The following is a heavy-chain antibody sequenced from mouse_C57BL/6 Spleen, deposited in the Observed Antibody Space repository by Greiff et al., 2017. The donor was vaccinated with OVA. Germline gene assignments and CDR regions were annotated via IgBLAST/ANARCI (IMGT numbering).Heavy chain of an antibody. V-gene: IGHV14-1*01. D-gene: IGHD1-1*01. CDR3: TWDYYYYAMDY. Sequence: EVKLQQSGAELVRPGASVKLSCTASGFNIKDYYMHWVKQRPEQGLEWIGRIDPEDGDTEYAPKFQGKATMTADTSSNTAYLQLSSLTSEDTAVYYCTWDYYYYAMDYWGQGTSVTVSS. CDR1: GFNIKDYY. CDR2: IDPEDGDT. J-gene: IGHJ4*01.